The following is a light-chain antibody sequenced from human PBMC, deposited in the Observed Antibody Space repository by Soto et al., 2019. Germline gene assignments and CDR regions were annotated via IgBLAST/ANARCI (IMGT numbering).Light chain of an antibody. V-gene: IGKV1-5*01. CDR3: QQYHRASIT. Sequence: DIQMKQSPSTLSASVGDRVTITCRASQSISRYLAWYQLKTGKAPKLLIHDASTLERGVPSRFSGTGSGTEFTLTISSLQPDDFATYYCQQYHRASITFGQGTRLEIK. J-gene: IGKJ5*01. CDR1: QSISRY. CDR2: DAS.